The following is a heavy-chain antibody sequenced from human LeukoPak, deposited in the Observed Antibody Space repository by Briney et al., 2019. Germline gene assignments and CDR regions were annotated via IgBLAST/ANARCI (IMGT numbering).Heavy chain of an antibody. V-gene: IGHV1-2*02. CDR2: IDPNSGAT. CDR3: ARVGATNSGDP. D-gene: IGHD5-24*01. J-gene: IGHJ5*02. Sequence: ASVKVSCKASGYTFTDYYIHWVRQAPGQGLEWMAWIDPNSGATNSAQKFQGRITMTRDTSISTAYMELSRLRSDDTAVYYCARVGATNSGDPWGNVTLVTVSS. CDR1: GYTFTDYY.